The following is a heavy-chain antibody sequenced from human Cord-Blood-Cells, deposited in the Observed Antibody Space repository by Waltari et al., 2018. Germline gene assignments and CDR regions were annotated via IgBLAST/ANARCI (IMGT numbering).Heavy chain of an antibody. CDR2: INHSGST. J-gene: IGHJ4*02. D-gene: IGHD3-10*01. CDR1: GGSFGGYY. V-gene: IGHV4-34*01. Sequence: QVQLQQWGAGLLKPSETLSLTCAVYGGSFGGYYWSWIRQPPGKGLEWIGEINHSGSTNYNPSLKSRVTISVDTSKNQFSLKLSSVTAADTAVYYCARGLGFGGLWGQGTLVTVSS. CDR3: ARGLGFGGL.